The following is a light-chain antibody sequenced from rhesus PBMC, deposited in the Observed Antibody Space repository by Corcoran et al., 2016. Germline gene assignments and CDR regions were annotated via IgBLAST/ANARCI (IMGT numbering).Light chain of an antibody. V-gene: IGKV1-36*02. CDR3: LRDYRTPYC. CDR1: QGISDY. CDR2: AAY. Sequence: DIQTTQPPSSLSASVGDRVTITCRASQGISDYLSWYQQKPGKAPKRLIYAAYRLESGVPSRFSGSGCGTDFTLTISNLQPEVFAAYYCLRDYRTPYCFGQGTKVQIK. J-gene: IGKJ2*01.